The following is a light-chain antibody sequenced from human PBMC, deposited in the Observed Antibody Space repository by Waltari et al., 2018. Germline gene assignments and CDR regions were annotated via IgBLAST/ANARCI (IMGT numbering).Light chain of an antibody. CDR2: AAS. CDR1: QSLSRN. Sequence: EILMTQSPGTLSVSPGETATLPCRASQSLSRNLAWSQLKPGQAPRPLIYAASTRATGIPARFSGSGSGTEFTLTISSLQSEDFAVYYCQQYSDWPPLTFGGGTKVEIK. CDR3: QQYSDWPPLT. J-gene: IGKJ4*01. V-gene: IGKV3-15*01.